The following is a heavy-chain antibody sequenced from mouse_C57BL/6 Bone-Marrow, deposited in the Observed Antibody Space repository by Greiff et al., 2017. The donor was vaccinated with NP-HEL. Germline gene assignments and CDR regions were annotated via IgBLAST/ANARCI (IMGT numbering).Heavy chain of an antibody. CDR2: ISDGGSYT. CDR1: GFTFSSYA. V-gene: IGHV5-4*01. J-gene: IGHJ3*01. D-gene: IGHD4-1*02. CDR3: ARDPFNWGAY. Sequence: EVKLVESGGGLVKPGGSLKLSCAASGFTFSSYAMSWVRQTPEKRLEWVATISDGGSYTYYPDNVKGRFTISRDNAKNNLYLQMSHLKSEDTAMYYCARDPFNWGAYWGQGTLVTVSA.